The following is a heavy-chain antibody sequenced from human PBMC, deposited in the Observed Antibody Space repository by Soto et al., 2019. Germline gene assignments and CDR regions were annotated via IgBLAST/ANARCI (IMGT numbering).Heavy chain of an antibody. CDR2: IYYSGST. CDR1: GGSISSTSYY. CDR3: ARDEGYSYGLYYYYYGMDV. J-gene: IGHJ6*02. V-gene: IGHV4-61*01. Sequence: SETLSLTCTVSGGSISSTSYYWGWIRQPPGKGLEWIGYIYYSGSTNYNPSLKSRVTISVDTSKNQFSLKLSSVTAADTAVYYCARDEGYSYGLYYYYYGMDVWGQGTTVTVSS. D-gene: IGHD5-18*01.